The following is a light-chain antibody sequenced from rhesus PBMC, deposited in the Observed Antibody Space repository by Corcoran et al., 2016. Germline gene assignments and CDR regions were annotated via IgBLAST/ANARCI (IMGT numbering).Light chain of an antibody. Sequence: DIQMSQSPSSLSASVGDTVTITCRASQGINNGLAWYQQKPGKARKLQIYAATSLESGAPSRFSGSGSGTDFTLTISSLRPEDFATYYCQQDYSLPPTFGQGTKVEIK. CDR1: QGINNG. V-gene: IGKV1-33*02. CDR3: QQDYSLPPT. CDR2: AAT. J-gene: IGKJ1*01.